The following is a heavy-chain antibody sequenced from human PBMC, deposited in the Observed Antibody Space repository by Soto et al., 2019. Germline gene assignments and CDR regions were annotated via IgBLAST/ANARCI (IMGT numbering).Heavy chain of an antibody. V-gene: IGHV1-69*08. CDR2: IIPILGTT. D-gene: IGHD2-21*02. J-gene: IGHJ6*02. CDR3: ARRRYCGADCYSKFYYRMDV. CDR1: GSTFSSYT. Sequence: QVQLVQSGAEVRKPGSSVKVSCRASGSTFSSYTVNWVRQAPGQGLEWIGRIIPILGTTDYARRFKGRVTITADRSAKTADMELTSLTSEDTAVYYCARRRYCGADCYSKFYYRMDVWGQGTTVTVSS.